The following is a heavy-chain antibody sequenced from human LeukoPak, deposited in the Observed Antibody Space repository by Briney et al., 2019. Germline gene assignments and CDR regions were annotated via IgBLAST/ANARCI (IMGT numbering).Heavy chain of an antibody. D-gene: IGHD1-26*01. CDR1: GYTFTSYA. J-gene: IGHJ4*02. CDR2: INAGNGNT. V-gene: IGHV1-3*01. Sequence: ASVKVSCKASGYTFTSYAMHWVRQAPGQRLEWMGWINAGNGNTKYSQKFQGRVAITRDTSASTAYMELSSLRSEDTAVYYCARDSGSGNNDYWGQGTLVTVSS. CDR3: ARDSGSGNNDY.